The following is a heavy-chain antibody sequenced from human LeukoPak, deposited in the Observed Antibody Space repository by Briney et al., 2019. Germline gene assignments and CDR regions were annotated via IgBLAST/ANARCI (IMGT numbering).Heavy chain of an antibody. CDR1: GFTFSNDW. CDR2: INIKADGGTT. J-gene: IGHJ4*02. Sequence: GGSLRLTCAASGFTFSNDWMSWVRQAPGKGLEWVGRINIKADGGTTDYAAPVKGRFTISRDDSKNTLYLQMNSLKTEDTAVYYCAADSPLPESSIDYWGQGTLVTVSS. V-gene: IGHV3-15*01. D-gene: IGHD6-6*01. CDR3: AADSPLPESSIDY.